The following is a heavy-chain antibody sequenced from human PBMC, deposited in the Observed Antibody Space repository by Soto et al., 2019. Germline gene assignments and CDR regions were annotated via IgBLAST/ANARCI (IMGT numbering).Heavy chain of an antibody. J-gene: IGHJ4*02. V-gene: IGHV3-23*01. CDR2: LSGSDGKT. CDR3: ARWSFLDH. CDR1: GSSFSSFG. Sequence: GGSLRLSCATSGSSFSSFGMSWVRQSPGKGLEWVSSLSGSDGKTYYADSVKGRFSMSTDTSKSTLYLEMNSLRAEDTAVYYCARWSFLDHWGQGTRVTVSS. D-gene: IGHD1-26*01.